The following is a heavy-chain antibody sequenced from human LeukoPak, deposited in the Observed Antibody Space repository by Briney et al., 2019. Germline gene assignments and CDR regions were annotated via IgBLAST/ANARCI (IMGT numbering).Heavy chain of an antibody. CDR1: GFTFSSYG. V-gene: IGHV3-30*02. J-gene: IGHJ4*02. Sequence: PGGSLRLSCAASGFTFSSYGMHWVRQAPGKGLEWVAFIRYDGSNKYYADSVKGRFTISRDNSKNTPYLQMNSLRAEDTAVYYCAKGLIAAAGRLYWGQGTLVTVSS. CDR3: AKGLIAAAGRLY. CDR2: IRYDGSNK. D-gene: IGHD6-13*01.